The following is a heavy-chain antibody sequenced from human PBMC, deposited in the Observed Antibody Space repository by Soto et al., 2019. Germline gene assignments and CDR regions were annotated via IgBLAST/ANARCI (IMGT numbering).Heavy chain of an antibody. J-gene: IGHJ3*02. CDR3: ARGPVRDYIWGSYRSNAFDI. CDR1: GGSFSGYY. Sequence: QVQLQQWGAGLLKPSETLSLTCAVYGGSFSGYYWSWIRQPPGKGLEWIGEINHSGSTNYNPSLKRRVTISVDTSKNQFSLKLSSVTAADTAVYYCARGPVRDYIWGSYRSNAFDIWGQGTMVTVSS. CDR2: INHSGST. D-gene: IGHD3-16*02. V-gene: IGHV4-34*01.